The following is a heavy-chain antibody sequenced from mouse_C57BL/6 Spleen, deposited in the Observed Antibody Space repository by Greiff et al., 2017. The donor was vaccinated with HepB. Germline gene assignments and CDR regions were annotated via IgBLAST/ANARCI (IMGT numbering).Heavy chain of an antibody. V-gene: IGHV5-17*01. Sequence: EVMLVESGGGLVKPGGSLKLSCAASGFTFSDYGMHWVRQAPEKGLEWVAYISSGSSTIYYADKVKGRFTISRDNAKNTLFLQMTSLRSEDTAMYYCARGGPSNYGFAYWGQGTLVTVSA. CDR2: ISSGSSTI. D-gene: IGHD2-5*01. CDR3: ARGGPSNYGFAY. J-gene: IGHJ3*01. CDR1: GFTFSDYG.